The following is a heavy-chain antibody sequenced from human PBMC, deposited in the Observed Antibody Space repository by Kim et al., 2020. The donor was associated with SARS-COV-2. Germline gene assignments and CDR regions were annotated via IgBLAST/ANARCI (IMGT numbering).Heavy chain of an antibody. CDR2: ISWDGGST. CDR1: GFTFDDYT. V-gene: IGHV3-43*01. J-gene: IGHJ4*02. Sequence: GGSLRLSCAASGFTFDDYTMHWVRQAPGKGLEWVSLISWDGGSTYYADSVKGRFTISRDNSKNSLYLQMNSLRTEDTALYYCAKDGTRGIFGVVDYWGQGTMVTVSS. D-gene: IGHD3-3*01. CDR3: AKDGTRGIFGVVDY.